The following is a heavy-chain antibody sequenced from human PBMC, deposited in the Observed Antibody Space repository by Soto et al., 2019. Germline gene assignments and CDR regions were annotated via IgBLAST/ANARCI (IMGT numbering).Heavy chain of an antibody. Sequence: QLLDSGGGLVQQGGSLRLSCAASGFTISTFSMSWVRQSPGKGLEWVSAITGSGDYTYYADSVKGRFTLSRDNSKNTLYLQMNSLGVDDTAIYFCAKDPAGNGDYGGLFDFWGQGTLVTVSS. CDR1: GFTISTFS. V-gene: IGHV3-23*01. CDR2: ITGSGDYT. J-gene: IGHJ4*02. CDR3: AKDPAGNGDYGGLFDF. D-gene: IGHD4-17*01.